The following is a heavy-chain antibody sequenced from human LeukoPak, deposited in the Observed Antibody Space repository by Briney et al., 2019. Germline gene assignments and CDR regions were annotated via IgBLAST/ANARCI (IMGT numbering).Heavy chain of an antibody. CDR3: ARDSSEFRSLIPH. CDR1: GGSISSSNW. V-gene: IGHV4-4*02. Sequence: SETLSLTCAVSGGSISSSNWWSWVRQPPGKGLEWIGEIYHSGSTNYNPSLKSRVTISVDKSKNQFSLKLSSVTAADTAVYYCARDSSEFRSLIPHWGQGTLVTVSS. D-gene: IGHD2-21*01. CDR2: IYHSGST. J-gene: IGHJ1*01.